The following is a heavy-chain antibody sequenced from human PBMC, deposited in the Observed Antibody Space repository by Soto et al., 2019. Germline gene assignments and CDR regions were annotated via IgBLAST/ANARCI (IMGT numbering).Heavy chain of an antibody. D-gene: IGHD3-10*01. Sequence: SETLSLTCTVSGGSISTPGYSWSWIRPPPGKAPEWIGCVSHNGNAYPTPSLKSRVTISLDGAKNQFSLKITSVTAADMGLYDCAARPYYYYGLDVWGQGTTVTVSS. J-gene: IGHJ6*01. CDR1: GGSISTPGYS. V-gene: IGHV4-30-2*01. CDR3: AARPYYYYGLDV. CDR2: VSHNGNA.